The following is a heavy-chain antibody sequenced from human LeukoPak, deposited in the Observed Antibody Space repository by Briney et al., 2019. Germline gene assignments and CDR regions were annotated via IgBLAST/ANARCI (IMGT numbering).Heavy chain of an antibody. CDR3: ARDFARNSGDYGNDGFDI. CDR2: ISYSGNV. V-gene: IGHV4-59*02. J-gene: IGHJ3*02. CDR1: GGSVNLYY. D-gene: IGHD4-17*01. Sequence: SETLSLTCSVSGGSVNLYYWTWIRQSPGKGLEWIGYISYSGNVYYNPSLKSRVTITLNTSKKQVSLRLSSVTAADTAVYLCARDFARNSGDYGNDGFDIWGQGTMVTVS.